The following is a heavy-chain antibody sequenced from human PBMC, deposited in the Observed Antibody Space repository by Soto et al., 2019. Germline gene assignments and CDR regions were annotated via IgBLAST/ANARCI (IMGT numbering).Heavy chain of an antibody. CDR1: GGSISSGGYY. Sequence: QVQLQESGPGLVKPSQTLSLTCTVSGGSISSGGYYWSWIRQHPGKGLEWIGYIYYSGSTYYNLSLKSRVTISVDTSKNQFSLKLSSVTAADTAVYYCARDTYYDFWSGYYMVGNWFDPWGQGTLVTVSS. V-gene: IGHV4-31*03. J-gene: IGHJ5*02. D-gene: IGHD3-3*01. CDR2: IYYSGST. CDR3: ARDTYYDFWSGYYMVGNWFDP.